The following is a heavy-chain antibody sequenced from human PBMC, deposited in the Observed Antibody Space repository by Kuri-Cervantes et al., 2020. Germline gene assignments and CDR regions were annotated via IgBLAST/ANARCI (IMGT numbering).Heavy chain of an antibody. J-gene: IGHJ6*02. CDR2: IWYDGSNK. D-gene: IGHD6-13*01. CDR3: ARDGGYSSSWWTYYYYGMDV. CDR1: GFTFSSYG. V-gene: IGHV3-33*01. Sequence: GGSLRLSCAASGFTFSSYGMHWVRQAPGKGLEWVAVIWYDGSNKYYADSVKGRFTISRDNSKNTLYLQMNSLRAEDTAVYHCARDGGYSSSWWTYYYYGMDVWGQGTTVTVSS.